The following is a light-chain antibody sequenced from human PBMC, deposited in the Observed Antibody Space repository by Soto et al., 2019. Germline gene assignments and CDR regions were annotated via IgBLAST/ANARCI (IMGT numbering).Light chain of an antibody. CDR2: RAS. J-gene: IGKJ2*01. V-gene: IGKV3-20*01. CDR3: HQYGSSPYT. Sequence: EIVLTQSPGTLSLSPGERATLSCRASQSISNDYLAWHQQKPGQSPRLLIYRASSRATGIPDRFSGSGSGTDFTLTISRLEPEDFAVYYCHQYGSSPYTFGQGTKLEIK. CDR1: QSISNDY.